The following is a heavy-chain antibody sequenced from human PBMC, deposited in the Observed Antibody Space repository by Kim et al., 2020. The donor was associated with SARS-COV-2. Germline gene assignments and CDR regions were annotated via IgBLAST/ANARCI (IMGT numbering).Heavy chain of an antibody. D-gene: IGHD1-26*01. CDR2: ICWNSGSI. CDR3: AKDILQQVGYYYYYYGMDV. J-gene: IGHJ6*02. Sequence: GGSLRLSCSASGFTFDDYAMHWVRQAPGNGLEWVSGICWNSGSIGYADSVKGRFTISRDNAKNSLYLQMNSLRAEDTALYYCAKDILQQVGYYYYYYGMDVWGQGTMVTVSS. CDR1: GFTFDDYA. V-gene: IGHV3-9*01.